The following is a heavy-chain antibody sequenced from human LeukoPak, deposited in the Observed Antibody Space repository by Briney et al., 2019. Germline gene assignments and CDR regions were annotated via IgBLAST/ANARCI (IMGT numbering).Heavy chain of an antibody. CDR3: ATYPGTVAPGGMDV. CDR2: INPNSGGT. CDR1: GYTFTGHY. V-gene: IGHV1-2*02. Sequence: ASVKVSCKTSGYTFTGHYMHWVRQAPGQGLEWMGWINPNSGGTNSAQTFQGRVSMTRDTSISTAHMELSRLRSDDTAVYYCATYPGTVAPGGMDVWGQGTTVTVSS. D-gene: IGHD2-2*01. J-gene: IGHJ6*02.